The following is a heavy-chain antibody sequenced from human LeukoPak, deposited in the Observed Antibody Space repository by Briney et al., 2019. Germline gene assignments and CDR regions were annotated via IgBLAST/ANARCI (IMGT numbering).Heavy chain of an antibody. Sequence: GGSLRLSCEASGFSFSSYEMNWVRQAPGKGLEWVSYISSSGSTIYYADSVKGRFTISRDNAKNSLYLQMNSLRAEDTAVYYCARDPNYGEDYWGQGTLVTVSS. CDR3: ARDPNYGEDY. CDR2: ISSSGSTI. D-gene: IGHD4-17*01. J-gene: IGHJ4*02. V-gene: IGHV3-48*03. CDR1: GFSFSSYE.